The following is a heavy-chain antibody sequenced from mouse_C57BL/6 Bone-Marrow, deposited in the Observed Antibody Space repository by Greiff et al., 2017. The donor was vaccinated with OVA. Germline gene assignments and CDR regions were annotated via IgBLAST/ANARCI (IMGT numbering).Heavy chain of an antibody. J-gene: IGHJ2*01. V-gene: IGHV2-2*01. Sequence: VQLQQSGPGLVQPSQSLSITCTVSGFSLTSYGVHWVRQSPGKGLEWLGVIWSGGSRDYNAAFISRLSISKDNSKSQVFFKMNRLQADDTAIYYCARSTGYFDYWGQGTTLTVSS. CDR2: IWSGGSR. CDR1: GFSLTSYG. CDR3: ARSTGYFDY. D-gene: IGHD2-1*01.